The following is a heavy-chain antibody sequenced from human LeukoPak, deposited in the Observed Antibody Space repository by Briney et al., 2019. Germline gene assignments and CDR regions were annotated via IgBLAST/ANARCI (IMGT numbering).Heavy chain of an antibody. CDR2: IRYDGSNK. D-gene: IGHD6-19*01. CDR3: ARDPVHSSGWFAVSYYYMDV. V-gene: IGHV3-30*02. Sequence: PGGSLRLSCAASGFTFSHYYMSWVRQAPGKGLEWVAFIRYDGSNKYYADSVKGRFTISRDNSKNTLYLQMNSLRADDTAVYYCARDPVHSSGWFAVSYYYMDVWGKGTTVTVSS. J-gene: IGHJ6*03. CDR1: GFTFSHYY.